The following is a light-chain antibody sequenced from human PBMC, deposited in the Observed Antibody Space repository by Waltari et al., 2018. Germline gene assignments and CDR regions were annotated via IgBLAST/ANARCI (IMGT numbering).Light chain of an antibody. CDR3: QGGVSSSDLRV. V-gene: IGLV3-21*01. CDR1: NIGRKS. J-gene: IGLJ2*01. CDR2: ADT. Sequence: SYSLHQPRAERVSPGQTARITCGGDNIGRKSGQWYQQKPGQAPVLGIYADTERPSGITEICAGANSGNTATLTISGVEAGDEADYYCQGGVSSSDLRVFGGGTRLTVL.